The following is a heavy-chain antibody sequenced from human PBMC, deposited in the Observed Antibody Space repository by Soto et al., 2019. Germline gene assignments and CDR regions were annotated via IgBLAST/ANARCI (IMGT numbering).Heavy chain of an antibody. J-gene: IGHJ6*02. V-gene: IGHV1-69*06. CDR1: GGTFSSYA. CDR2: IIPIFGTA. Sequence: SVKVSCKASGGTFSSYAISWVRQAPGQGLEWMGGIIPIFGTANYAQKFQGRVTITADKSTSTAYMELSSLRSEDTAVYYCARGEDYYYVMDVWGQGTTVTVSS. CDR3: ARGEDYYYVMDV.